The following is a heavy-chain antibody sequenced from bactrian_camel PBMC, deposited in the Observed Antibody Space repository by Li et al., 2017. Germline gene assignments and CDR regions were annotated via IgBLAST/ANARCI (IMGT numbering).Heavy chain of an antibody. CDR1: EVSSKTTC. CDR3: AEGRGSRGEHYYSLNY. D-gene: IGHD2*01. CDR2: INTSGGSTP. V-gene: IGHV3S54*01. Sequence: VQLVESGGGSVQPGGSLKLSCAASEVSSKTTCMAWYRQVSGKERELVALINTSGGSTPYYADSVKGRFTISRDSAKNTVYLQMNNLQPEDTATYYCAEGRGSRGEHYYSLNYWGQGTQVTVS. J-gene: IGHJ4*01.